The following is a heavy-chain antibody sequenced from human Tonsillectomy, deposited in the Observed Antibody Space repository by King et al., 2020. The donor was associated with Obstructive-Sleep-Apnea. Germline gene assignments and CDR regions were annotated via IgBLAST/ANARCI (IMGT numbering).Heavy chain of an antibody. CDR1: GFTFSSYA. J-gene: IGHJ6*02. V-gene: IGHV3-30*04. CDR3: ASQSYFYGSGNLYGMDV. Sequence: VQLVESGGGVVQPVRSLRLSCAASGFTFSSYAMHWVRQAPGKGLEWAAVISNDGSDKYYADSVKGRFTISRDNSKNTLYLQMNSLRAEDTAFYYCASQSYFYGSGNLYGMDVWGQGTTVTVSS. CDR2: ISNDGSDK. D-gene: IGHD3-10*01.